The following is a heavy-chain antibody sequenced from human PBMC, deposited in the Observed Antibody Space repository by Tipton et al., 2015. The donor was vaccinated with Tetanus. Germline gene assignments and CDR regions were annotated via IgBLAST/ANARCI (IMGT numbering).Heavy chain of an antibody. J-gene: IGHJ4*02. CDR1: GFIFSSYG. CDR2: SWYDGTDQ. CDR3: AREADCSGGSCFSGDLDN. V-gene: IGHV3-33*01. Sequence: SLRLSCAASGFIFSSYGIHWVRQAPGKGLECVAVSWYDGTDQYYADSVKGRFTLSRNNSKNTLFLEMKSLRAEDTALYYCAREADCSGGSCFSGDLDNWGEGTQVTVSS. D-gene: IGHD2-15*01.